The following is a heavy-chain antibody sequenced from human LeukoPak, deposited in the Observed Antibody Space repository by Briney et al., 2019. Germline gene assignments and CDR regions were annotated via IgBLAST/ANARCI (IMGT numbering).Heavy chain of an antibody. J-gene: IGHJ3*02. CDR1: GYTFTGYY. D-gene: IGHD4-17*01. CDR2: INPNSGGT. CDR3: VRTGRLRFTGGFDI. V-gene: IGHV1-2*02. Sequence: ASVKVSCKASGYTFTGYYMHWVRQAPGQGLEWMGWINPNSGGTNYAQKFQGRVTMTRDTSISTAYMELSRLRSDDTAVYYCVRTGRLRFTGGFDIWGQGTMVTVSS.